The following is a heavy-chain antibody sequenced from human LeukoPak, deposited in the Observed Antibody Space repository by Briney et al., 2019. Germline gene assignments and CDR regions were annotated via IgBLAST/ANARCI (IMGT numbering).Heavy chain of an antibody. D-gene: IGHD3-3*01. Sequence: PSETLSLTCIVSGGSTSGGNYYWGWIRRPPGKGLEWIGGISSSGNTYYNPSLKSRITISVDTSKNHFSLKLSSVTAADTAVYYCARLGAGPTYYDFWSGYSSFYFDYWGQGTLVTVSS. J-gene: IGHJ4*02. CDR1: GGSTSGGNYY. CDR2: ISSSGNT. CDR3: ARLGAGPTYYDFWSGYSSFYFDY. V-gene: IGHV4-39*02.